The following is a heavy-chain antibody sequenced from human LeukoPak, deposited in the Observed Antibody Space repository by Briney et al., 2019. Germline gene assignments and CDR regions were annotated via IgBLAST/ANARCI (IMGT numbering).Heavy chain of an antibody. V-gene: IGHV3-48*01. CDR2: ISSSSSTI. D-gene: IGHD3-22*01. CDR1: GFTFSSYS. J-gene: IGHJ4*02. Sequence: GGSLRLSCAASGFTFSSYSMNWVRQAPGKGLEWVSYISSSSSTIYYADSVKGRFTISRDNAKNSLYLQMNSLRAEDTAVYYCARDYYDSSGYQRIYYFDYWGQGTLVTVSS. CDR3: ARDYYDSSGYQRIYYFDY.